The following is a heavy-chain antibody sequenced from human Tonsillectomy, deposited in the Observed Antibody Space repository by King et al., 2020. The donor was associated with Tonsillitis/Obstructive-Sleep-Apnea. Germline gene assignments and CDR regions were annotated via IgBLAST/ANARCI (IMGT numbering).Heavy chain of an antibody. CDR2: ISWNSGSR. D-gene: IGHD6-13*01. V-gene: IGHV3-9*01. Sequence: VQLVESGGGLVQPGRSLRLSCASSGFTFDDYAMYWVRQAPGKGLEWVSGISWNSGSRGYADSVKGQFTISRDNAKNSLYLQMNSLRAEDTALYYCAKDLIIATAGTPGDAFDIWGQGTMVTVSS. J-gene: IGHJ3*02. CDR1: GFTFDDYA. CDR3: AKDLIIATAGTPGDAFDI.